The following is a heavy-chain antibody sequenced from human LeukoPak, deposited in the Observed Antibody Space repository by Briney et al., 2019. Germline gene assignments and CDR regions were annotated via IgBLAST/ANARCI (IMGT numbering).Heavy chain of an antibody. CDR2: IYSGST. CDR1: GGSISSSSYY. V-gene: IGHV4-39*07. J-gene: IGHJ5*02. Sequence: SETLSLTCTVSGGSISSSSYYWGWIRQPPGKGLEWIGSIYSGSTYYNPSLKSRVTISVDTSKNQFSLKLSSVTAADTAVYYCARSLRVHYYDSSGYYDNWFDPWGQGTLVTVSS. D-gene: IGHD3-22*01. CDR3: ARSLRVHYYDSSGYYDNWFDP.